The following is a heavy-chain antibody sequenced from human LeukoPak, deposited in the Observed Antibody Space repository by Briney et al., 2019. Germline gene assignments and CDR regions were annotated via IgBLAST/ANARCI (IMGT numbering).Heavy chain of an antibody. CDR2: IYYSGST. J-gene: IGHJ4*02. V-gene: IGHV4-39*07. D-gene: IGHD5-18*01. CDR1: GGSISSSSYY. Sequence: PSETLCLTCTVSGGSISSSSYYWGWIRQPPGKGLEWIGSIYYSGSTYYNPSLKSRVTISVDTSKNQFSLKLRSVTAADTAVYYCASVARTGYSYGVRFDYWGQGTLVTVSS. CDR3: ASVARTGYSYGVRFDY.